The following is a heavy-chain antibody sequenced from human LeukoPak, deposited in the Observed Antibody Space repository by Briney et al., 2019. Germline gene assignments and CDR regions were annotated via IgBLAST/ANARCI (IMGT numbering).Heavy chain of an antibody. J-gene: IGHJ5*01. CDR2: ISYDGSDK. CDR1: GFTFSTYG. Sequence: GGSLRLSCAASGFTFSTYGVHWVRQAPGKGLEWVAVISYDGSDKYYADSVKGRLTISRDNSKNTLFLQMNSLRGEDTAMYYCAKDLPQRPEIDSWGQGVLVTVSS. CDR3: AKDLPQRPEIDS. D-gene: IGHD1-1*01. V-gene: IGHV3-30*18.